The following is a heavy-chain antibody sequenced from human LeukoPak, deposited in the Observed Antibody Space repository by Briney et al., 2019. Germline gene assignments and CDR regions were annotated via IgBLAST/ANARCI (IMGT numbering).Heavy chain of an antibody. V-gene: IGHV4-34*01. CDR2: INHSGST. Sequence: SETLSLTCAVYGGSFSGYYWSWIRQPPGKGLEWIREINHSGSTNYNPSLKSRVTISVDTSKNQFSLKLSSVTAADTAVYYCARTLRYYYGSGSYPDWFDPWGQGTLVTVSS. J-gene: IGHJ5*02. CDR3: ARTLRYYYGSGSYPDWFDP. CDR1: GGSFSGYY. D-gene: IGHD3-10*01.